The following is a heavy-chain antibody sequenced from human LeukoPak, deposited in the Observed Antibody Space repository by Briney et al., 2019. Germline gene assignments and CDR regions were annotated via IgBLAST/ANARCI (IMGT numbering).Heavy chain of an antibody. CDR3: ARDLSGIAGYTYGRGIDY. V-gene: IGHV3-7*01. D-gene: IGHD5-18*01. Sequence: GGSLRLSCAASGFTFSSHWMSWVRQAPGKGLEWVANIKKDGSEKYYVDAVKGRFTIPRDNAKTSLYLQMNSLRAEDTAVYYCARDLSGIAGYTYGRGIDYWGQGTLVTVSS. CDR2: IKKDGSEK. CDR1: GFTFSSHW. J-gene: IGHJ4*02.